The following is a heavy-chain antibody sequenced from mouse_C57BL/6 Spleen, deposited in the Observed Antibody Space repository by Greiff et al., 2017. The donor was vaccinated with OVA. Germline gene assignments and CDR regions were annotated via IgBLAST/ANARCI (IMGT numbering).Heavy chain of an antibody. CDR1: GYTFTDYY. CDR3: ARPYYYAMDD. V-gene: IGHV1-26*01. CDR2: INPNNGGT. Sequence: VQLQQSGPELVKPGASVKISCKASGYTFTDYYMNWVKQSHGKSLEWIGDINPNNGGTSYNQKFKGKATLTVDKSSSTAYMELRSLTSEDSAVYYCARPYYYAMDDWGQGTSVTVSS. J-gene: IGHJ4*01.